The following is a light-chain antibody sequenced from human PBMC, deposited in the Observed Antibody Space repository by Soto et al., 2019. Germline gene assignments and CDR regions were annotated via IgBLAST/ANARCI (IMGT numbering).Light chain of an antibody. CDR1: FSNIGSNY. CDR3: AVWDDSLRGWV. CDR2: TND. V-gene: IGLV1-47*02. J-gene: IGLJ3*02. Sequence: QSVLTQPPSASGTPGQRVTISCSGRFSNIGSNYVYWYQQPPGTAPKLLIFTNDQRTSGVPGRFSGSKSGTSASLAISGLRSEDEADYYCAVWDDSLRGWVFGGGTKLTVL.